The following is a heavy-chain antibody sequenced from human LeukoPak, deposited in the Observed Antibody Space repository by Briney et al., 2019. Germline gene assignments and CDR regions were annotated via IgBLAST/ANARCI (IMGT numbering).Heavy chain of an antibody. CDR1: GFTFSSYW. V-gene: IGHV3-7*01. CDR2: IKQDGSEK. J-gene: IGHJ6*02. D-gene: IGHD4-17*01. CDR3: ARASDYGDYSDYYGMDV. Sequence: GGSLRLSCAASGFTFSSYWMSWVRQAPGKGLEWVANIKQDGSEKYYVDSVKGRFTISRDNAKNSLYLQMNSLRAEDTAVYYCARASDYGDYSDYYGMDVWAKGPRSPSP.